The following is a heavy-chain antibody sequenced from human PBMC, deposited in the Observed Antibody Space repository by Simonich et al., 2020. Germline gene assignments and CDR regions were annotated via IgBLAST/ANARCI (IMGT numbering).Heavy chain of an antibody. CDR3: ARDYDILTGYYTFDY. D-gene: IGHD3-9*01. J-gene: IGHJ4*02. Sequence: QVTLTESGPVLVKPTETLTLPCTVSGFSLSNARIGVSWIRQPPGKALEWLAHIFSNDEKSYGTSLKSRLTISKDTSKSQVVLTMTNMDPVDTATYYCARDYDILTGYYTFDYWGQGTLVTVSS. CDR2: IFSNDEK. V-gene: IGHV2-26*02. CDR1: GFSLSNARIG.